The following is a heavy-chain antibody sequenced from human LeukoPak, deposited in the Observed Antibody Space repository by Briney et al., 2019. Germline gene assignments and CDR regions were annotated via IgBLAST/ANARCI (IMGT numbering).Heavy chain of an antibody. D-gene: IGHD5-18*01. CDR3: ASSPGYSYGYPYYFDY. V-gene: IGHV4-39*01. CDR2: TYYSGST. J-gene: IGHJ4*02. Sequence: KASETLSLTCTVSGGSISSSSYYWGWIRQPPGKGLEWIGSTYYSGSTYYNPSLKSRVTISVDTSKNQFSLKLSSVTAADTAVYYCASSPGYSYGYPYYFDYWGQGTLVTVSS. CDR1: GGSISSSSYY.